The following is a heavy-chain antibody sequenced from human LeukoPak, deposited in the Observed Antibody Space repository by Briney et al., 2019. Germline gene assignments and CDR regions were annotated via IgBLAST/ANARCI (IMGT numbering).Heavy chain of an antibody. D-gene: IGHD6-19*01. CDR3: AGHPGIAVADYYFDY. CDR1: GGTFSSYA. Sequence: SVKVSCKASGGTFSSYAISWVRQAPGQGLEWMGRIIPIFGTANYAQKFQGRVTITTDESTSTAYMELSSLRSEDTAVYYCAGHPGIAVADYYFDYWGQGTLVTVSS. J-gene: IGHJ4*02. CDR2: IIPIFGTA. V-gene: IGHV1-69*05.